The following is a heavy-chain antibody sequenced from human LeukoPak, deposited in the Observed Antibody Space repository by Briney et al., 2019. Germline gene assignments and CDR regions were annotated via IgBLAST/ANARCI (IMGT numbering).Heavy chain of an antibody. CDR1: GGSISNYY. V-gene: IGHV4-59*01. Sequence: SETLSLTCTVSGGSISNYYWSWIRQPPGKGLEWIGYIFYSGNTNYNPSLKSRVAISVDTSKNQFSLNLSSVTAADTAVYYCARGSSFRGHVDYWGQGTLVTVSS. J-gene: IGHJ4*02. D-gene: IGHD3-16*01. CDR2: IFYSGNT. CDR3: ARGSSFRGHVDY.